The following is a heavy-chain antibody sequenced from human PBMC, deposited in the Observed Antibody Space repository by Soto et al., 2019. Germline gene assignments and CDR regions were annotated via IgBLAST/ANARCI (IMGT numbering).Heavy chain of an antibody. Sequence: GGSLRLSCAASGFTFSSYSMNWVRQAPGKGLEWVSSISSSSSYIYYADSVKGRFTISRDNAKNSLYLQMNSLRAEDTAVYYCARDTGEHREVFGYYYYGMDVWGQGTTVTVSS. CDR1: GFTFSSYS. CDR3: ARDTGEHREVFGYYYYGMDV. V-gene: IGHV3-21*01. D-gene: IGHD3-3*01. CDR2: ISSSSSYI. J-gene: IGHJ6*02.